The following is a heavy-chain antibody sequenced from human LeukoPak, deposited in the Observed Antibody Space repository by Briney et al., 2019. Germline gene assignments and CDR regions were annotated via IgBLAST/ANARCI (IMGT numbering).Heavy chain of an antibody. CDR2: ISGSGSST. Sequence: PGGSLRLSCAASGFPFSSYAMSWVRQAPGKGLEWVSAISGSGSSTYYADSVKGRFTISRDNTKNTLYLQMNSLRAEDTAVYYCAKGMRGSGWYGYWGQGTLVTVSS. CDR1: GFPFSSYA. D-gene: IGHD6-19*01. V-gene: IGHV3-23*01. CDR3: AKGMRGSGWYGY. J-gene: IGHJ4*02.